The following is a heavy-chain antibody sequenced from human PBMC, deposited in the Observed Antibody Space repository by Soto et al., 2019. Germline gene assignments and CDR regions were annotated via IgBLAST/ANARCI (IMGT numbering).Heavy chain of an antibody. CDR2: IYHIGST. V-gene: IGHV4-59*01. CDR1: GGPITTFF. Sequence: PSETLSLTCTVSGGPITTFFWNWFRQPPGKGLEWIGYIYHIGSTNYNPSFKSRVTTSADTSKNQFSLTMNSVTAADTAIYYCARGRYSSSWFYLDYWGQGILVPVSS. D-gene: IGHD6-13*01. J-gene: IGHJ4*02. CDR3: ARGRYSSSWFYLDY.